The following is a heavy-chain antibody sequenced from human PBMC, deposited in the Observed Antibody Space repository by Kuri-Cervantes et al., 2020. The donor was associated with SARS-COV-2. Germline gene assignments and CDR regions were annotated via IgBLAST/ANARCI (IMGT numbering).Heavy chain of an antibody. CDR1: GFTFSSYA. J-gene: IGHJ3*02. V-gene: IGHV3-30-3*01. CDR3: ARVRALCGGGCYSANDAFDI. Sequence: LSLTCAASGFTFSSYAMHWVRQAPGKGLEWVAVISYDGSNKYYADSVKGRFTISRDNSKNTLYLQMNSLRAEDTAVYYCARVRALCGGGCYSANDAFDIWGQGTMVTVSS. D-gene: IGHD2-21*02. CDR2: ISYDGSNK.